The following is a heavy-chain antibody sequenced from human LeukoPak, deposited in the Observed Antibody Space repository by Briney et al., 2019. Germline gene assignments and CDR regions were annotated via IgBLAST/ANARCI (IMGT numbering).Heavy chain of an antibody. Sequence: GGSLRLSCAASGFTFSSYWMHWVRQAPGKRLVWVSAISGNGGSTNYADSVKGRFTISRDNSKNTLYLQVNSLRAEDTAVYYCAKYRSAWSFDYWGQGTLVTVSS. CDR3: AKYRSAWSFDY. D-gene: IGHD6-13*01. V-gene: IGHV3-23*01. CDR1: GFTFSSYW. CDR2: ISGNGGST. J-gene: IGHJ4*02.